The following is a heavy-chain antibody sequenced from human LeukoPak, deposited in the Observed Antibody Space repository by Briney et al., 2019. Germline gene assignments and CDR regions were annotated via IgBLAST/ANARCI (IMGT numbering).Heavy chain of an antibody. Sequence: GGSLRLSCAASGFTFSSYEMHWVRQASGKGLEWISYIKGRFTISRDNPKSSLYLQMSSLRAEDTAIYYCVRGLTISGYRYFQRWGQGTLVIASS. CDR1: GFTFSSYE. CDR3: VRGLTISGYRYFQR. CDR2: I. V-gene: IGHV3-48*03. J-gene: IGHJ1*01. D-gene: IGHD3-22*01.